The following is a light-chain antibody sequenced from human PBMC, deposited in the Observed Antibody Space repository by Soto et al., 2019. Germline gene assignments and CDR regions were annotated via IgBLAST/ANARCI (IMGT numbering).Light chain of an antibody. V-gene: IGKV1-5*01. Sequence: DIQMTQSPSTLSASVGDIVTITCRVSQSISSWLAWYQQKPGKAPKLLIYDASSLESGVPSRFSGSGSGTEFTLTISSLQPDDFATYYCQQYNSYWTFGQGTKVDIK. CDR3: QQYNSYWT. J-gene: IGKJ1*01. CDR1: QSISSW. CDR2: DAS.